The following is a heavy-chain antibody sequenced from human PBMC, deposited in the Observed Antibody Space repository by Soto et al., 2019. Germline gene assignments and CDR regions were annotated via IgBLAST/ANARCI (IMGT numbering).Heavy chain of an antibody. CDR3: ARRRVAVAGNPYYGMDV. CDR2: IYYSGST. V-gene: IGHV4-39*01. D-gene: IGHD6-19*01. CDR1: GGSISSSRYY. J-gene: IGHJ6*02. Sequence: SQTLSLPCTVSGGSISSSRYYWGWIRQPPGKGLEWIGSIYYSGSTYYTPSLKSRVTISVDTSKNQFSLKLSSVTAADTAVYYCARRRVAVAGNPYYGMDVWGQGTTVT.